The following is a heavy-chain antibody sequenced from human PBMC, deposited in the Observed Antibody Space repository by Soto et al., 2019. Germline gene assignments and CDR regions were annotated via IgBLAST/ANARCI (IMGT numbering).Heavy chain of an antibody. D-gene: IGHD6-6*01. Sequence: SVKVSCKASGGTFSSYAISWVRQAPGQGLEWMGGIIPIFGTANYAQKFQGRVTITADESTSTAYMELSSLRSEDTAVYYCARGGEQLVRFDYYYYGMDVWGQGTTVTVSS. CDR2: IIPIFGTA. J-gene: IGHJ6*02. V-gene: IGHV1-69*13. CDR1: GGTFSSYA. CDR3: ARGGEQLVRFDYYYYGMDV.